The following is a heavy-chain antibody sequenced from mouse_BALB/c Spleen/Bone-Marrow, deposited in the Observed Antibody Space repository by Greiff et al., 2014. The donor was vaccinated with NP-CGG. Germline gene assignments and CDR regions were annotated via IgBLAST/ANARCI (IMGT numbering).Heavy chain of an antibody. CDR3: AQLGQGY. J-gene: IGHJ2*01. Sequence: QVELKPSGGELGEPGTSGEMFCKASGYSFPSHWMHWGEQGPGQGLEWIGDIYPGSDITSYNEKFKSKATLTVDPSSSTAYMQLSSLTSEDSAVYYCAQLGQGYWGQGTTLTVSS. D-gene: IGHD4-1*02. CDR1: GYSFPSHW. CDR2: IYPGSDIT. V-gene: IGHV1-55*01.